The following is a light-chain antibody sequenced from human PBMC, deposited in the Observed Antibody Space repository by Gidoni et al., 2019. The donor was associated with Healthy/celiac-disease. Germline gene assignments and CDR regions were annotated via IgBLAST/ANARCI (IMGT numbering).Light chain of an antibody. J-gene: IGKJ2*01. V-gene: IGKV1-39*01. CDR1: QSISSY. CDR2: AAS. CDR3: QQSYSTPQT. Sequence: DLQMTQPASSLSASVGYRVTITFRASQSISSYLNWYQQKPGKAPKLLIYAASSLQSGVPSRFSGSGSGTDFTLTISSLQPEDFATYYCQQSYSTPQTFGQGTKLEIK.